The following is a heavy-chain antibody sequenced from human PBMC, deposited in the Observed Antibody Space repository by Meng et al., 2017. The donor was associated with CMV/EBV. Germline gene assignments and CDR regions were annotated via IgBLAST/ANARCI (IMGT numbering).Heavy chain of an antibody. D-gene: IGHD6-6*01. J-gene: IGHJ4*02. CDR2: ISYDGSKI. CDR3: ARVKEQLVRGGVDY. CDR1: GLTFSSYA. Sequence: LSLTCAASGLTFSSYAMYWVRQAPGKGPEWVAVISYDGSKINYADSVKGRFTISRDNSKNTLFLQMNRLRVEDTAVYYCARVKEQLVRGGVDYWGQGTLVTVSS. V-gene: IGHV3-30-3*01.